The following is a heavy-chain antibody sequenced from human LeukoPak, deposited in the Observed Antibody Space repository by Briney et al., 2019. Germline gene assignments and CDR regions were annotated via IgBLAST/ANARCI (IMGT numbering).Heavy chain of an antibody. Sequence: GGSLRLSCAASGFTFSTYGMSWVRQAPGKGLEWVSAISGSGDSTYYADSVKGRFTISRDNSKNTLYLQMNSLRAEDTAVYYCAKDDYDSRGWFDPWGQGTLVTVSS. CDR2: ISGSGDST. CDR3: AKDDYDSRGWFDP. J-gene: IGHJ5*02. V-gene: IGHV3-23*01. D-gene: IGHD3-22*01. CDR1: GFTFSTYG.